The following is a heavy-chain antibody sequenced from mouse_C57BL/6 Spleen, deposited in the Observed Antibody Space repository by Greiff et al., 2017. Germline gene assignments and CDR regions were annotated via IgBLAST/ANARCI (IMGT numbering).Heavy chain of an antibody. D-gene: IGHD2-1*01. CDR1: GFNIKDYY. Sequence: VQLQQSGAELVRPGASVKLSCTASGFNIKDYYMHWVKQRPEQGLEWIGRIDPEDGDTEYAPKFQGKATMTADTSSNTAYLQLSSLTSEDTAVYYCTTSYGNYFVYFDYWGQGTTLTVSS. V-gene: IGHV14-1*01. J-gene: IGHJ2*01. CDR2: IDPEDGDT. CDR3: TTSYGNYFVYFDY.